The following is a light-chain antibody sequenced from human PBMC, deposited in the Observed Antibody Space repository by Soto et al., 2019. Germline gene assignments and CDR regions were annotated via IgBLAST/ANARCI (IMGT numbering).Light chain of an antibody. J-gene: IGKJ2*01. CDR3: QQYSSFPYS. CDR2: KAS. V-gene: IGKV1-5*03. Sequence: DIPMTQSPSTLSASIGDSVTITCRASQSVDDWLAWYQQTPGRAPKLLVYKASNLEDGVPSKFSGGRSETQFTLTINNLQPDDFVTYFCQQYSSFPYSFGQGTKLEI. CDR1: QSVDDW.